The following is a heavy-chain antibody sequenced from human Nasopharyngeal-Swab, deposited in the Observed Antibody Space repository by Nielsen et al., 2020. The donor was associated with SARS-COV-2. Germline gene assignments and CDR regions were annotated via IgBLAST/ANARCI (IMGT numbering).Heavy chain of an antibody. V-gene: IGHV1-46*01. Sequence: ASVKVSCKASGYTFTSHYMHWVRQAPGQGLEWMGIINPSGGSTSYAQKFQGRVTMTRDTSTSTVYMELSSLRSEDTAVYYCARDGIAAAGPQLYYYYYGMDVWGQGTTVTVSS. CDR2: INPSGGST. J-gene: IGHJ6*02. CDR1: GYTFTSHY. D-gene: IGHD6-13*01. CDR3: ARDGIAAAGPQLYYYYYGMDV.